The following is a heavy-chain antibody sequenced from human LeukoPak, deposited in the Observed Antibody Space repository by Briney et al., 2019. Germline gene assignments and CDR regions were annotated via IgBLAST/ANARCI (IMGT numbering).Heavy chain of an antibody. CDR1: AFTFSVYN. V-gene: IGHV3-11*04. Sequence: PGGSLRLSCAASAFTFSVYNMRWIRQAPGKRLEWVSSISRSGSTKYYADSVKGQFTISRDNSKNTLYLQMNSLRAEDTAVYYCAREAEGHPRAAPGYSGYDGGLDYWGQGTLVTVSS. J-gene: IGHJ4*02. CDR3: AREAEGHPRAAPGYSGYDGGLDY. D-gene: IGHD5-12*01. CDR2: ISRSGSTK.